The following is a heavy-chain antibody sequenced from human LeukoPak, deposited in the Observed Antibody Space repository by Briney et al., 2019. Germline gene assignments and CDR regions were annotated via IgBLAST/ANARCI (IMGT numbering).Heavy chain of an antibody. CDR3: ARGSPTADS. CDR1: GGSISSYY. Sequence: KPSETLSLTCIVSGGSISSYYWSWIRQPPGKELEWIGYVYYSGTTDYNPSLRGRVTISVDPSKNQFSLRLSSVTAADTAVYFCARGSPTADSWGQGTLVTVSS. J-gene: IGHJ4*02. D-gene: IGHD4-17*01. CDR2: VYYSGTT. V-gene: IGHV4-59*01.